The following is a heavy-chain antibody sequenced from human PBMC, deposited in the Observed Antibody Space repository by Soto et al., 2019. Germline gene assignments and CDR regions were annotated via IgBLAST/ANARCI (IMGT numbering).Heavy chain of an antibody. CDR3: ARRGKSGSYFSAYYYYGMDV. CDR2: IYPDTSVT. J-gene: IGHJ6*02. Sequence: VESLKISCKGSGYSFTSYWIGWVRQMPGKGLGWMGFIYPDTSVTGYSPSFQGQGTISADKSISTAYLQWSSLKASDTAMYYCARRGKSGSYFSAYYYYGMDVWGQGTTVTVS. CDR1: GYSFTSYW. V-gene: IGHV5-51*01. D-gene: IGHD1-26*01.